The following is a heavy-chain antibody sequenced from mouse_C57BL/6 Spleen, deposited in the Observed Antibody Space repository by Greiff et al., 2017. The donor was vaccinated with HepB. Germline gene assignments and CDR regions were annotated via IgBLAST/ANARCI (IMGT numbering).Heavy chain of an antibody. CDR3: AYYYGSSYGYFDV. Sequence: DVHLVESGGGLVKPGGSLKLSCAASGFTFSDYGMHWVRQAPEKGLEWVAYISSGSSTIYYADTVKGRFTISRDNAKNTLFLQRTSLRSEDTAMYYCAYYYGSSYGYFDVWGTGTTVTVSS. J-gene: IGHJ1*03. CDR1: GFTFSDYG. V-gene: IGHV5-17*01. D-gene: IGHD1-1*01. CDR2: ISSGSSTI.